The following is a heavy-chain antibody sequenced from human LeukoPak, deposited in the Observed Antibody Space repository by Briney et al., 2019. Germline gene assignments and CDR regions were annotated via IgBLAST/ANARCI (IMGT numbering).Heavy chain of an antibody. V-gene: IGHV4-59*01. CDR3: ARELWAYDAFDI. D-gene: IGHD3-10*01. J-gene: IGHJ3*02. CDR2: IYYSGST. CDR1: GGSISSYY. Sequence: PSETLSLTCTVSGGSISSYYWNWIRQPPGKGLEWIGYIYYSGSTNYNPSLKSRVTISVDTSKNQFSLKLSSVTAADTAVYYCARELWAYDAFDIWGQGTMVTVSS.